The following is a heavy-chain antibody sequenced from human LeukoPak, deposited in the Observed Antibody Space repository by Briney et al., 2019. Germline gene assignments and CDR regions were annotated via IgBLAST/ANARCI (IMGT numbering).Heavy chain of an antibody. CDR2: IYWNDDK. CDR1: GFSLSTSGVG. D-gene: IGHD1-7*01. V-gene: IGHV2-5*01. CDR3: AQKRRGWNSFYFDY. Sequence: SGPTLVKPTQTLTLTCTFSGFSLSTSGVGVGWIRQPPGKALGWLALIYWNDDKRYSPSLKSRLTITKDTSKNQVVLTMTNMDPVDTATYYCAQKRRGWNSFYFDYWGQGTLVTVSS. J-gene: IGHJ4*02.